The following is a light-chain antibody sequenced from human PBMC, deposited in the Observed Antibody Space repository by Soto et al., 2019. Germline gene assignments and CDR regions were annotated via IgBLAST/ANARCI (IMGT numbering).Light chain of an antibody. Sequence: DIQMTQSPSTLSASVGDRVTITCRASQSISSWLAWYQQKPGKAPKLLIYKASSLESGVPSRFIGSGSGTEFTLNISSLQPDDFATYYCQQYNSYPTFGQGTKVEIK. CDR2: KAS. V-gene: IGKV1-5*03. CDR1: QSISSW. J-gene: IGKJ1*01. CDR3: QQYNSYPT.